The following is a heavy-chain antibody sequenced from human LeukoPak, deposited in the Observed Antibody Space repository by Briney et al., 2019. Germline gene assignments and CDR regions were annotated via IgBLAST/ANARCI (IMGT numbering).Heavy chain of an antibody. CDR3: AREIVAGLGVSFDI. D-gene: IGHD6-19*01. Sequence: EPSQILSLTCTVSGDSVNSGAYYWSWLRQPAGKEPEWIGRIYPLETTNYNPSLKSRVAISVDTSKNQFSLKLSSVTAADTAVYYCAREIVAGLGVSFDIWGQGTMVTVSS. V-gene: IGHV4-61*02. CDR2: IYPLETT. CDR1: GDSVNSGAYY. J-gene: IGHJ3*02.